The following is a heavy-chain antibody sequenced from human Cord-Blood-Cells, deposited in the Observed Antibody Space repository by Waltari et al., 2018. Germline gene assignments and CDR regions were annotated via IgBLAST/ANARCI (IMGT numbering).Heavy chain of an antibody. CDR3: ARGKTSSSWFDY. V-gene: IGHV4-34*01. CDR1: GGSFSGYY. D-gene: IGHD6-13*01. J-gene: IGHJ4*02. CDR2: INHSGST. Sequence: QVQLQQWGAGLLKPSETLSLTCAVYGGSFSGYYWSWIRQPPGKGLEWIGEINHSGSTNYHPSLKSLVNISVDTSKNQFSRKLSSVTAADTAVYYCARGKTSSSWFDYWGQGTLVTVSS.